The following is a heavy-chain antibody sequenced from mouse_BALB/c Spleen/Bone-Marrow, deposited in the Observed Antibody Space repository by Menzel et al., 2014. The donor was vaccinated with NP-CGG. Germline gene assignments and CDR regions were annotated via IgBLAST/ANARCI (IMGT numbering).Heavy chain of an antibody. CDR2: INPYNGGT. V-gene: IGHV1-18*01. Sequence: VQLQQPGPELVKPGASMKISCKASGYSFTGYTMNWVKQSHGKSLEWIGLINPYNGGTSYNQKFKGKATLTVDKSSSTAYMELLSLTSEDSAVYYCTRGGYYGSGTYFDYWGQGTTLTVSS. D-gene: IGHD1-1*01. J-gene: IGHJ2*01. CDR1: GYSFTGYT. CDR3: TRGGYYGSGTYFDY.